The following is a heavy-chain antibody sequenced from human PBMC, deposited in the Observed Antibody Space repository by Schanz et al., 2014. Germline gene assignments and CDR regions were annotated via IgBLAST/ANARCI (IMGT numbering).Heavy chain of an antibody. Sequence: EVQLLESGGGLVQPGGSLRLSCATSGFNFSSYSLNWVRQAPGKGLEWVSAISGSGGSTYYADSVKGRFTISRDNSKNTLFLQMNSLRVEDSAIYYCAKDISDTSGKDDYWGQGTLXTVSS. CDR2: ISGSGGST. CDR3: AKDISDTSGKDDY. D-gene: IGHD3-22*01. V-gene: IGHV3-23*01. CDR1: GFNFSSYS. J-gene: IGHJ4*02.